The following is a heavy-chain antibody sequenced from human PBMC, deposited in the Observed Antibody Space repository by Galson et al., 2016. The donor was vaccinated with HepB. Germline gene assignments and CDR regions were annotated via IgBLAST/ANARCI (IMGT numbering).Heavy chain of an antibody. CDR1: GGIFSSCA. Sequence: SVKVSCKASGGIFSSCAMSWVRQAPGHGLGWMGGIIRMFGTVNYARKFQGRVTISADDSASTVYMELSGLRSDDTAVYYCARSQIVATFTGFAYWGQGTRVTVSP. J-gene: IGHJ4*02. D-gene: IGHD5-12*01. CDR3: ARSQIVATFTGFAY. CDR2: IIRMFGTV. V-gene: IGHV1-69*13.